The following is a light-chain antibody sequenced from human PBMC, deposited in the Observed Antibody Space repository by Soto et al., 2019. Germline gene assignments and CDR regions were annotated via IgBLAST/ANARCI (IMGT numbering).Light chain of an antibody. CDR2: DVS. J-gene: IGLJ1*01. CDR3: SSYTSSSTRDV. Sequence: QCALTQPASVSGSPGQSITISCTGTSSDVGGYNYVSWYQQHPGKAPKLMIYDVSNRPSGVSNRFSGSKSGNTASLTISGLQPEDEADYYCSSYTSSSTRDVFGTGTKVTVL. CDR1: SSDVGGYNY. V-gene: IGLV2-14*03.